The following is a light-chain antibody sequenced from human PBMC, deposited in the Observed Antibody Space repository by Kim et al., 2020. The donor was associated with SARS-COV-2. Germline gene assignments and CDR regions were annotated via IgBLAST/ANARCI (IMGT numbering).Light chain of an antibody. CDR3: NSRDSSGVV. CDR2: GKH. Sequence: SVALRHTVTITCQGHRLIIYSSSWYHQHPGNAPLLFIYGKHHRPTGIPDRFSGSSSGNTASLTITGAQAEDEADYYCNSRDSSGVVFGGGTQLTVL. V-gene: IGLV3-19*01. J-gene: IGLJ2*01. CDR1: RLIIYS.